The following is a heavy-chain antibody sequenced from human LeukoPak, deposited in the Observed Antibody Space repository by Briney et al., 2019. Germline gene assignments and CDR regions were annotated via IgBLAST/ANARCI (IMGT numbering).Heavy chain of an antibody. D-gene: IGHD3-9*01. CDR2: IIPIFGTA. V-gene: IGHV1-69*13. CDR3: ARDLISGDILTAHFDY. J-gene: IGHJ4*02. Sequence: GASVKVSCKASGGTFITYAIGWVRQAPGQGLEWMGGIIPIFGTANYAQKFEDRVTLTADESTNTAYMELNSLRSEDTAVYYCARDLISGDILTAHFDYWGQGTLVTVSS. CDR1: GGTFITYA.